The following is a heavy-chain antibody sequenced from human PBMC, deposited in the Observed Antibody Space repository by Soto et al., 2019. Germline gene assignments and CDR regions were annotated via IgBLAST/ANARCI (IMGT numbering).Heavy chain of an antibody. CDR3: ALRFLEWLSNAFDI. Sequence: QVQLVQSGAEVKKPGSSVKVSCKASGGTFSSYAISWVRQAPGQGLEWMGGIIPIFGTANYAQKFQGRVTXXAXXXTSTAYXEXXXXRXEDXAVYXCALRFLEWLSNAFDIWGQGTMVTVSS. CDR2: IIPIFGTA. J-gene: IGHJ3*02. V-gene: IGHV1-69*14. D-gene: IGHD3-3*01. CDR1: GGTFSSYA.